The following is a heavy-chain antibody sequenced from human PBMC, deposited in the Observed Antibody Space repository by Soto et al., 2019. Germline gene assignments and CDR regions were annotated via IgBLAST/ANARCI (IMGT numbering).Heavy chain of an antibody. J-gene: IGHJ6*02. CDR1: GFTFTAYW. CDR2: IKFDGITA. V-gene: IGHV3-74*01. Sequence: EVQVVESGGGLVQPGGSLRLSCVASGFTFTAYWMHWVRQAPGQGLVWVSRIKFDGITASYADSVNGRFTISRDNAKNTVYLQMDSLRAEDTGMYYCARGMRNYYGADVWGQGTTVTVSS. CDR3: ARGMRNYYGADV.